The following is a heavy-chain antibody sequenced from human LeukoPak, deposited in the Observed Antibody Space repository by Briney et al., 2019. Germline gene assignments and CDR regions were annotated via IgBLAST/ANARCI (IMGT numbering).Heavy chain of an antibody. J-gene: IGHJ4*02. Sequence: GGSLRLSCSASGFAFSGYAMSWVRQAPGKGLEWVASIISSSLDIECADSVKGRFTISRNNTEKSLFLQMSSLRIEDTAIYYCAREEDYGESDYWGQGTLVTVST. CDR1: GFAFSGYA. CDR2: IISSSLDI. D-gene: IGHD4-17*01. V-gene: IGHV3-21*01. CDR3: AREEDYGESDY.